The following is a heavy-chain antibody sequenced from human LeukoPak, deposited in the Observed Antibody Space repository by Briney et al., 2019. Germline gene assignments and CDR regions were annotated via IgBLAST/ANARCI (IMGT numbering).Heavy chain of an antibody. J-gene: IGHJ6*02. CDR3: ASLNATMVRGVIMPNYYYGMDV. CDR2: IYYSGST. V-gene: IGHV4-59*01. D-gene: IGHD3-10*01. Sequence: PSETLSLTCTVSGGSISSYYWSWIRQPPGKGLEWIGYIYYSGSTNYNPSLKSRVTISVDTSKNQFSLKLSSVTAADTAVYYCASLNATMVRGVIMPNYYYGMDVWGQGTTVTVSS. CDR1: GGSISSYY.